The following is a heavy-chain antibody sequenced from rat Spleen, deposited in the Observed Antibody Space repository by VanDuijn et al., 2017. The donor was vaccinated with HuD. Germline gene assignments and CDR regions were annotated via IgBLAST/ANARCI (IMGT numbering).Heavy chain of an antibody. V-gene: IGHV5-20*01. CDR1: GFTFSDYG. J-gene: IGHJ2*01. CDR3: TTGTF. CDR2: INYDGGST. Sequence: EVQLVESGGGLVQPGRSKKLSCAASGFTFSDYGMAWVRQAPKKGLEWVTYINYDGGSTYYRDSVKGRFTISRDDAKSTLYLQMDSLRSEDTATYYCTTGTFWGQGVMVTVSS.